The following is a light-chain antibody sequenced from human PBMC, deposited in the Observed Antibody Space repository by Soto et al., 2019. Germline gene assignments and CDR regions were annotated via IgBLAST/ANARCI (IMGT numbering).Light chain of an antibody. J-gene: IGLJ2*01. CDR3: QTWGTGIQV. V-gene: IGLV4-69*01. Sequence: QLVLTQSPSASASMGASVNLTCTLSSGHSSYAIAWHQQHPEKGPRYLMKLNSAGSHSKGDGIPDRFSGSSSGAERYLTISSLQSEDEADYYCQTWGTGIQVFGGGTKLTVL. CDR1: SGHSSYA. CDR2: LNSAGSH.